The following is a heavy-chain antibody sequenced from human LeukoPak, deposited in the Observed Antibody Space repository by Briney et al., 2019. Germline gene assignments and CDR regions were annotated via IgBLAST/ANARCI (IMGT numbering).Heavy chain of an antibody. CDR3: ARDPLRLEELSLNYFDY. CDR2: ISSSGSTI. Sequence: PGGSLRLSCAASGFTFSSYEMNWVRQAPGKGLERVSYISSSGSTIYYADSVKGRFTISRDNAKNSLYLKMNSLRAEDTAVYYCARDPLRLEELSLNYFDYWGQGTLVTVSS. V-gene: IGHV3-48*03. D-gene: IGHD3-16*02. CDR1: GFTFSSYE. J-gene: IGHJ4*02.